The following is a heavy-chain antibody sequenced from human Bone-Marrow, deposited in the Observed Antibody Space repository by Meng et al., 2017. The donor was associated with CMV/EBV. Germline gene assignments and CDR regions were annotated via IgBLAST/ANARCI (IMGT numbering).Heavy chain of an antibody. V-gene: IGHV3-21*04. CDR1: GFTLSSYS. CDR3: ARDRGYCSSTSCSNWFDP. Sequence: GESLKISCAASGFTLSSYSMNWVRQAPGKGLEWVSSISSSGSTIYYADSVKGRFTISRDNAKNSLYLQMNSLRAEDTALYHWARDRGYCSSTSCSNWFDPWGQGTLVTVSS. J-gene: IGHJ5*02. CDR2: ISSSGSTI. D-gene: IGHD2-2*01.